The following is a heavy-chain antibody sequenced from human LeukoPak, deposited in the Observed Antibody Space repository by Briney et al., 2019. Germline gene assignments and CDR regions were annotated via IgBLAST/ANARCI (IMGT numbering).Heavy chain of an antibody. CDR2: IYYSGST. CDR3: SREYYCVSSGYYHPHAFDI. Sequence: SETLSLTCTVSGGSISTYYWSWIRQPPGKGLEWIGYIYYSGSTNYNPSLKSRVTISVDTSKKQFSLKLISITAADTAFYYCSREYYCVSSGYYHPHAFDIRGRGTMVTVSS. V-gene: IGHV4-59*01. CDR1: GGSISTYY. J-gene: IGHJ3*02. D-gene: IGHD3-22*01.